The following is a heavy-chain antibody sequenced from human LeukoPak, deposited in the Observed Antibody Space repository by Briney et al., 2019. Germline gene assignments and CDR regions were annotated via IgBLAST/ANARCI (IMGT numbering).Heavy chain of an antibody. CDR1: GFTFSSYA. CDR2: ISGSGGST. D-gene: IGHD2-2*01. Sequence: GGSLRLSCAASGFTFSSYAMSWVRQAPGKGLEWVSAISGSGGSTYYADSVKGRFTISRDNAKNSLYLQMNSLRAEDTAVYYCARAPKVEAALWGQGTLVTVSS. CDR3: ARAPKVEAAL. V-gene: IGHV3-23*01. J-gene: IGHJ4*02.